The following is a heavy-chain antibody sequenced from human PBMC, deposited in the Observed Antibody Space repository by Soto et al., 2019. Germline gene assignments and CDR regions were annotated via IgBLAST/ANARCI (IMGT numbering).Heavy chain of an antibody. Sequence: SETLSLTCTVSGGSISSSSYYWDWIRQPPGKGLEWIGSIYYRGSTYYNPSLKSRVTLSVDTSKDQFSLKLNSMTAADTAVYYCARRGAVSGDKYYFDYWGQGTLVTVSS. J-gene: IGHJ4*02. CDR1: GGSISSSSYY. V-gene: IGHV4-39*01. CDR2: IYYRGST. CDR3: ARRGAVSGDKYYFDY. D-gene: IGHD1-26*01.